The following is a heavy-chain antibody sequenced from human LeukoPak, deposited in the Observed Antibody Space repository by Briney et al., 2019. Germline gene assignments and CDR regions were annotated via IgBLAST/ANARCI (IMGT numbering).Heavy chain of an antibody. J-gene: IGHJ4*02. D-gene: IGHD3-9*01. CDR1: GGTFSSYA. V-gene: IGHV1-69*13. CDR2: IIPIFGTA. CDR3: ARNYYDILTGQLDY. Sequence: SVKVSCKASGGTFSSYAISWVRQAPGQGLEWMGGIIPIFGTANYAQKFQGRVTITADESTSTAYMELSSLRSEDTAVYYCARNYYDILTGQLDYWGQGTLVTVSS.